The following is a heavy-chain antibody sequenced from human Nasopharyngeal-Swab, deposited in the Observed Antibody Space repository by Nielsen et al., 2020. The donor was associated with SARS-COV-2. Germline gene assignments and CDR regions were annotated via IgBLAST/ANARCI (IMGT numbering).Heavy chain of an antibody. CDR1: GYIFNDHF. Sequence: ASVKVSCKAPGYIFNDHFIHWVRQAPGQGLAWMGISNPSGTSTTHAQRFQGRVTMTRDTSTSTVHMELSSPRSGDTAVYYCPRAAIDQHFDLWGPGTLVTVSS. V-gene: IGHV1-46*02. CDR3: PRAAIDQHFDL. D-gene: IGHD5-24*01. CDR2: SNPSGTST. J-gene: IGHJ4*02.